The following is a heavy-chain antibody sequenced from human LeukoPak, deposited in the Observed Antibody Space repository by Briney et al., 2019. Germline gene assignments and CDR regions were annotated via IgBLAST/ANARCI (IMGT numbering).Heavy chain of an antibody. V-gene: IGHV3-33*01. Sequence: GGSLRLSCEASGFTFSKYGLHWARQAPGTGLEWVAVIWYDGSNKYYGDSVKGRFTISRDNSKNTLHLQMDSLRDEDTAVYYCARDRGSTVATPGFLDYCGQGTLVTVSS. CDR1: GFTFSKYG. D-gene: IGHD4-23*01. CDR3: ARDRGSTVATPGFLDY. CDR2: IWYDGSNK. J-gene: IGHJ4*02.